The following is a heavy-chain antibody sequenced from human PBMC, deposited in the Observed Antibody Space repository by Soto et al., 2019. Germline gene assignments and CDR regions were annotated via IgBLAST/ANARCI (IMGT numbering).Heavy chain of an antibody. CDR1: GGSIYRSGYY. J-gene: IGHJ4*02. V-gene: IGHV4-39*01. CDR3: GKVLVGATGHTDSDS. CDR2: IDYNGVT. Sequence: KTSETLSLTCTVSGGSIYRSGYYWGWIRQPPGRGLEWIGNIDYNGVTYSNPSLKSRVTISRDTSKNQFSLKLTSVTAADTALYYCGKVLVGATGHTDSDSWGPGTLVTVFS. D-gene: IGHD2-15*01.